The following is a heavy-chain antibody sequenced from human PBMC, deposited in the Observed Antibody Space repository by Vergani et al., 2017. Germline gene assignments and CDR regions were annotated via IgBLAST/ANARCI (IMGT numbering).Heavy chain of an antibody. Sequence: QVQLQESGPGLVKPSETLSLTCTVSGDSVISTDYHWGWIRQPPGKGLEWIGSMDYSVSTSYNPSLESRISISFETPKNQFSLKLSSVTAADTAVYFCARHSTVEWLVKLGWIDPWGQGILVTVSS. D-gene: IGHD6-19*01. V-gene: IGHV4-39*01. J-gene: IGHJ5*02. CDR3: ARHSTVEWLVKLGWIDP. CDR1: GDSVISTDYH. CDR2: MDYSVST.